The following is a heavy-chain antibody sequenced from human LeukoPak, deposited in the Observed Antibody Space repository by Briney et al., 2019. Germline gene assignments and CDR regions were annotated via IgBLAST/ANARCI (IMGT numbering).Heavy chain of an antibody. CDR3: ARDQGVLWFGEQNNWFDP. Sequence: ASVKVSCKASGYTFTSYGISWVRQAPGQGLEWMGWISAYNGNTNYAQKLQGRVTMTTDTLTSTAYMELRSLRSDDTAVYYCARDQGVLWFGEQNNWFDPWGQGTLVTVSS. J-gene: IGHJ5*02. D-gene: IGHD3-10*01. V-gene: IGHV1-18*01. CDR1: GYTFTSYG. CDR2: ISAYNGNT.